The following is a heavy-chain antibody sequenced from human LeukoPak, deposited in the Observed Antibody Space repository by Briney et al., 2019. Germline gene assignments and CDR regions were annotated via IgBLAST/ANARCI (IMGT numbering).Heavy chain of an antibody. V-gene: IGHV4-59*01. CDR1: GGSISRYY. D-gene: IGHD5-12*01. Sequence: SETLSLTCTISGGSISRYYWSWIRQPPGKGLEWIGNIYYNGSTNYKPSLKSRVTISVHTSKNQFSLNLRSLTAADTAVYYCARGGYSGYAFDRWGQGTRVTVSS. CDR2: IYYNGST. CDR3: ARGGYSGYAFDR. J-gene: IGHJ5*02.